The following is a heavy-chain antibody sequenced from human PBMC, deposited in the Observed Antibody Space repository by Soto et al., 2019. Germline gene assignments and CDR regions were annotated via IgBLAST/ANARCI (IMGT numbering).Heavy chain of an antibody. CDR3: ARDPTGYSSSWHHYYYYYYGMDV. V-gene: IGHV4-4*07. CDR2: IHSSGST. J-gene: IGHJ6*02. Sequence: PSETLSLTCTVSGGSFTTYYWSWIRQPAGRGLEWIGRIHSSGSTYYNPSLKSRVTISVDTSKNQFSLKLSSVTAADTAVYYCARDPTGYSSSWHHYYYYYYGMDVWGQGTTVTVSS. CDR1: GGSFTTYY. D-gene: IGHD6-13*01.